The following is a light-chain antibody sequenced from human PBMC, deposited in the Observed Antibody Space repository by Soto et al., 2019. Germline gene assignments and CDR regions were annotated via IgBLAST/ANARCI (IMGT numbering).Light chain of an antibody. CDR1: QSVSNK. CDR2: DAS. V-gene: IGKV3-11*01. CDR3: QQRSNWPPEIT. Sequence: EIVLTQSPATLSVSPGETVSLSCRASQSVSNKLAWYQQKPGQAPRLLIYDASNRATGIPARFSGSGSGTDFTLTISSLEPEDFAVYYCQQRSNWPPEITFGQGTRLEIK. J-gene: IGKJ5*01.